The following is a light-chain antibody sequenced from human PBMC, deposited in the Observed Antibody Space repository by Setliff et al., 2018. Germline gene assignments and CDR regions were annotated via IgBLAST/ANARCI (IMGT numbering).Light chain of an antibody. Sequence: QSALAQPAAVSGSPGQSIAISCAGTSSDVGGYNYVSWYQQHPGKAPKLLIYEVTKRPSGVSDRFSGSKSGNTASLTISGLQTEDEAYYYCLSYTSETTHALFAGGT. CDR3: LSYTSETTHAL. CDR1: SSDVGGYNY. CDR2: EVT. J-gene: IGLJ2*01. V-gene: IGLV2-14*03.